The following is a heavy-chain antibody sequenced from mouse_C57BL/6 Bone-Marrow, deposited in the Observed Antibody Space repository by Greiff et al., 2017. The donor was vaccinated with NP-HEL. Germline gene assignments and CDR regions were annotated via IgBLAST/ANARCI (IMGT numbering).Heavy chain of an antibody. D-gene: IGHD2-3*01. CDR1: GYTFTSYW. J-gene: IGHJ1*03. CDR2: IYPGSGST. Sequence: QVQLQQPGAELVKPGASVKMSCTASGYTFTSYWITWVKQRPGQGLEWIGDIYPGSGSTYYTEKFKCKATLTVDTASSTAYMQLSSLTSEDSAVYYCARRWDYFDVWGTGTTVTVSS. CDR3: ARRWDYFDV. V-gene: IGHV1-55*01.